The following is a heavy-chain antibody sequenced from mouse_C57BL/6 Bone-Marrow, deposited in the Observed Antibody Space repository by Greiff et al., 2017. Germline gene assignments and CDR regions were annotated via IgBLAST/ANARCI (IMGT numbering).Heavy chain of an antibody. Sequence: VQLQQSGPELVKPGASVKISCKASGYSFTDYNMNWVKQSNGKSLEWIGVINPNYGTTSYNQKFKGKATLTVDQSSSTAYMQLNSLTSEDSAVYYCARAEEICGNYPHWYVDVWGTGTTVTVSS. CDR1: GYSFTDYN. V-gene: IGHV1-39*01. CDR3: ARAEEICGNYPHWYVDV. J-gene: IGHJ1*03. D-gene: IGHD2-1*01. CDR2: INPNYGTT.